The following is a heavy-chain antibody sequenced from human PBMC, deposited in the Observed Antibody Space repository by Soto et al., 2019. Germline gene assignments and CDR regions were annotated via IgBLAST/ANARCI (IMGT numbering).Heavy chain of an antibody. Sequence: ESLSISCRGSGYSFTSYWISWVRQMRGKGLEWMGRIDPSDSYTNYSPSFQGHVTISADKSISTAYLQWSSLKDSDTAMYYCARLNRNDFWSGYYLNYYYGMDVWGQGTTVTVYS. D-gene: IGHD3-3*01. J-gene: IGHJ6*02. V-gene: IGHV5-10-1*01. CDR1: GYSFTSYW. CDR2: IDPSDSYT. CDR3: ARLNRNDFWSGYYLNYYYGMDV.